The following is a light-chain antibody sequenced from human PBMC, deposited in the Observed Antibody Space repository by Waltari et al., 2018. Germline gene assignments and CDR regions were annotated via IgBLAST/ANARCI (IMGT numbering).Light chain of an antibody. CDR1: QDIDDD. J-gene: IGKJ1*01. CDR3: LQHDNFPWT. CDR2: DAT. V-gene: IGKV5-2*01. Sequence: ETTVTQSPAFISATPGDKVTISCKVSQDIDDDIIWYQQKPGEAVVFIVQDATTLVPGVSTRFSGSWYGRDFTLTNNDVKSEDAAYYFCLQHDNFPWTFGQGTKVEIK.